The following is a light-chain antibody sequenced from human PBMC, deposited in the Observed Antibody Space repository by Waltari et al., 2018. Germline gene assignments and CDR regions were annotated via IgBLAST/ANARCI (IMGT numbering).Light chain of an antibody. CDR2: GNT. J-gene: IGLJ3*02. V-gene: IGLV1-40*01. CDR3: RSYDTSLCVV. Sequence: QSVLTQPHSVSGAPGQRVTISCTGSGPNIGAGSDVHWYQQPPREHPKLLIYGNTSRPVGVPARFFGSTSGTSASLAITGLQAGDEADYYCRSYDTSLCVVFGGGTKLTVL. CDR1: GPNIGAGSD.